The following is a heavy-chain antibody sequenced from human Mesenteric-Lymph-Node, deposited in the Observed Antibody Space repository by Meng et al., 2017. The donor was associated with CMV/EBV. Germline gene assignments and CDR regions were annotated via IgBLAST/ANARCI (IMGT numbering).Heavy chain of an antibody. Sequence: SETLSLTCTVSGGSISSSSYYWAWIRQPPGKGLEWIGYIHYSGNTNYNPSLKSRVTISVDTSKNQFSLKLNSVIAADTAVYFCAREYVTIFGGYYGMDVWGQGTTVTVSS. D-gene: IGHD3-3*01. CDR2: IHYSGNT. CDR3: AREYVTIFGGYYGMDV. CDR1: GGSISSSSYY. J-gene: IGHJ6*02. V-gene: IGHV4-61*01.